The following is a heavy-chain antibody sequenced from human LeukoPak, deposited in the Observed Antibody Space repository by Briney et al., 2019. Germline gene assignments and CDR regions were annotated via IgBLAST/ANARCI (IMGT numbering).Heavy chain of an antibody. CDR1: GGSISSSSYY. Sequence: SETLSLTCTVSGGSISSSSYYWGWIRQPPGKGLEWIGSIYYSGSTYYNPSLKDRVTISVDTSKNQFSLKLSSVTAADTAVYYCARRNEGAFDYWGQGTLVTVSS. D-gene: IGHD1-1*01. CDR3: ARRNEGAFDY. V-gene: IGHV4-39*01. J-gene: IGHJ4*02. CDR2: IYYSGST.